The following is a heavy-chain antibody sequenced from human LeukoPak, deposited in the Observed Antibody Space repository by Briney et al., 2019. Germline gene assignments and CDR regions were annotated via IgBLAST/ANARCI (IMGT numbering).Heavy chain of an antibody. CDR2: IKQDGSEK. J-gene: IGHJ6*03. D-gene: IGHD3-10*01. CDR3: AKGAFRDQVQGYYYMDV. V-gene: IGHV3-7*01. CDR1: GFTFSSYW. Sequence: GGSLRLSCAASGFTFSSYWMSWVRQVPGKGLEWVANIKQDGSEKYYVDSVKGRFIISRDNAKNSLYLQMNSLRAEDTAWYYCAKGAFRDQVQGYYYMDVWGKGTTVTVSS.